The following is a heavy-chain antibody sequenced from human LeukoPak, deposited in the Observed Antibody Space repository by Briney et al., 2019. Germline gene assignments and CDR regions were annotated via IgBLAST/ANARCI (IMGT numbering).Heavy chain of an antibody. CDR3: ARERDYYDSSGYYVGAFDI. D-gene: IGHD3-22*01. J-gene: IGHJ3*02. CDR1: GYTFTSYG. V-gene: IGHV1-18*01. Sequence: ASVKVSCKGSGYTFTSYGISWVRQAPGQGLEWMGWISAYNGNTNYAQKLQGRVTMTTDTSTSTAYMELRSLRSDDTAVYYCARERDYYDSSGYYVGAFDIWGQGTMVTVSS. CDR2: ISAYNGNT.